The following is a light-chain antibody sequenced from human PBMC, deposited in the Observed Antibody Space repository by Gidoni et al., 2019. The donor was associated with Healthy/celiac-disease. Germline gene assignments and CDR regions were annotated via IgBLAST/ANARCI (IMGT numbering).Light chain of an antibody. J-gene: IGKJ4*01. Sequence: DIQLTQSPSFLSASVGDRVTITCRASQGISSYLAWYQQKPGKAPKLLIYAASTLQSGVPSRFSGSGSGTEFTLTISSLQPEDFATYYCQQLNSYSSLTFGGGTKVGIK. CDR2: AAS. CDR3: QQLNSYSSLT. V-gene: IGKV1-9*01. CDR1: QGISSY.